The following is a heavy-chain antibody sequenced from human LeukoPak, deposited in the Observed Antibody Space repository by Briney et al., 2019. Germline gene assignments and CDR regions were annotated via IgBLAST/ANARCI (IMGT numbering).Heavy chain of an antibody. CDR3: AVGGQWLSFDY. V-gene: IGHV3-74*01. D-gene: IGHD6-19*01. Sequence: GSLRLSCTASGFTFGNYWMHWFRQAPGKGLMWVSHINNDESDTKYADSVKGRFTISRDNSKNTLYLQMNSLRAEDTAVYYCAVGGQWLSFDYWGQGTLVTVSS. CDR2: INNDESDT. CDR1: GFTFGNYW. J-gene: IGHJ4*02.